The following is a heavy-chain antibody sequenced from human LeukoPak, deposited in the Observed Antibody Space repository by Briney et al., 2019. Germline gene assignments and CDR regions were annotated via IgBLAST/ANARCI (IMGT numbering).Heavy chain of an antibody. Sequence: GRSLRLSCAASGFTFSNSWINWVRQALGKGLEWVANIKPDGSQTYYLDSVKGRFTVSRDNAKHSAYLQMNSLRAEDTAVYYCFGSGSYSNWDQGTLVTVSS. CDR2: IKPDGSQT. D-gene: IGHD3-10*01. V-gene: IGHV3-7*01. CDR3: FGSGSYSN. J-gene: IGHJ4*02. CDR1: GFTFSNSW.